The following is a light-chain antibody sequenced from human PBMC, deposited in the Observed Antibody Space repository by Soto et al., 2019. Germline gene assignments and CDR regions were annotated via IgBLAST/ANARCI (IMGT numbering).Light chain of an antibody. J-gene: IGKJ1*01. Sequence: DIQMTQSPSTLSASVGDTVTITCRASQTISGWLAWYQQRPGKAPNLLIFDASTLESGVPSRFSGSGSGTEFTLTISRLQPDDFATYYCQQYDSFWTFGQGTKVDIK. CDR3: QQYDSFWT. CDR2: DAS. V-gene: IGKV1-5*01. CDR1: QTISGW.